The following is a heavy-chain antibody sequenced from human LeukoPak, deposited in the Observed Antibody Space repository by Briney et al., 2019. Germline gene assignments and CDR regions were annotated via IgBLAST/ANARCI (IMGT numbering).Heavy chain of an antibody. CDR1: GFTFSSYA. D-gene: IGHD3-22*01. V-gene: IGHV3-23*01. J-gene: IGHJ1*01. Sequence: VGSLRLSCAASGFTFSSYAMSWVRQAPGKGLEGVSFITTNGGRTSYADSVEGRFTISRDNPRNTLYMQMNSLRDEDTAVYYCAIMHGYYDGTGYWVQWGQGTLVTVSS. CDR2: ITTNGGRT. CDR3: AIMHGYYDGTGYWVQ.